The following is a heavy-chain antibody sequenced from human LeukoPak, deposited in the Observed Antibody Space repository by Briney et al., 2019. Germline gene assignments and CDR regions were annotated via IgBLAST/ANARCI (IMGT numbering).Heavy chain of an antibody. Sequence: GGSLRLSCAASGFTFSSYCIQWVRQVPGKGLVWVSRIYPDGITTNYEDSVKGRFTISRDNATNTLFLQMDSLRAEDTAVYYCAREAYEAGRYYIDYWGQGALVIVSS. D-gene: IGHD3-10*01. CDR2: IYPDGITT. CDR3: AREAYEAGRYYIDY. CDR1: GFTFSSYC. J-gene: IGHJ4*02. V-gene: IGHV3-74*01.